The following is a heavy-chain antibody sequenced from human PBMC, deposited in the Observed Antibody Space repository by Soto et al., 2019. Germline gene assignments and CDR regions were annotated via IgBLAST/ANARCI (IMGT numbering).Heavy chain of an antibody. CDR3: ARGLLYATTDFDY. CDR1: GDTFTTNS. Sequence: QVQLVQSGAEVKKPGSSVKVSCKASGDTFTTNSLYWVRQAPGQGLEWMGGIIPVVGTTKYAQKYQDRVTITGDKSTNTAYMELSSLRSDDTAVYYCARGLLYATTDFDYWGQGTPVTVSS. J-gene: IGHJ4*02. D-gene: IGHD2-8*01. CDR2: IIPVVGTT. V-gene: IGHV1-69*06.